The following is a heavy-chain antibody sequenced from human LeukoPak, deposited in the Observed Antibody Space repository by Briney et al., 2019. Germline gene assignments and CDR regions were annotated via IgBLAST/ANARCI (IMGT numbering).Heavy chain of an antibody. CDR1: GGSISSSSYY. CDR2: IYTSGST. V-gene: IGHV4-61*02. D-gene: IGHD3-9*01. CDR3: ARDIGSNYDILTPPR. Sequence: SETLSLTCTVSGGSISSSSYYWGWIRQPPGKGLEWIGRIYTSGSTNYNPSLKSRVTISVDTSKNQFSLKLSSVTAADTAVYYCARDIGSNYDILTPPRWGQGTLVTVSS. J-gene: IGHJ4*02.